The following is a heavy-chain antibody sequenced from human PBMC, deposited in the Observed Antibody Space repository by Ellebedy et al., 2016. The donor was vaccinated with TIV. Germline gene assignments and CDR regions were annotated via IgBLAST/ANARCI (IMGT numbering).Heavy chain of an antibody. V-gene: IGHV1-18*01. CDR2: IRAYNRNA. J-gene: IGHJ4*02. CDR3: VTRVGATI. D-gene: IGHD1-26*01. Sequence: AASVKVSCKASGYTFSNYGISWVRPAPGQGLEWMGWIRAYNRNAKYEQKLQGRVTMTTDTSTSTAYMELRSLRSDDTAVYYCVTRVGATIWGQGTLVTVSS. CDR1: GYTFSNYG.